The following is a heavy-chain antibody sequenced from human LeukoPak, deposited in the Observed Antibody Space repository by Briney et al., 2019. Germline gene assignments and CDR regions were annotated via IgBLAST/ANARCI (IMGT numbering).Heavy chain of an antibody. J-gene: IGHJ4*02. CDR1: GYTFTGYY. D-gene: IGHD3-10*01. CDR2: INPNSGGT. Sequence: ASVKVSCKASGYTFTGYYMHWVRQAPGQGLEWMGWINPNSGGTNYAQKFQGRVTMTRDTSISTAYMELSRLRSDDTAVYYCARDLLNSGGPDYWGQGTLVTVSS. V-gene: IGHV1-2*02. CDR3: ARDLLNSGGPDY.